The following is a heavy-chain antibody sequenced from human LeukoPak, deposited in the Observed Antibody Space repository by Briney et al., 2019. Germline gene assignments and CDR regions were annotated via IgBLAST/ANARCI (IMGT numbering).Heavy chain of an antibody. V-gene: IGHV3-23*01. Sequence: GGSLRLSCAASGFTFSSYAMSWVRQAPGKGLEWVSAISGSGGSTYYADSVKDRFSISRDNSKNTLYLQLNSLRAEDTAVYYCAKEKAGYCSSTSCFDGYDYWGQGTLVTVSS. CDR3: AKEKAGYCSSTSCFDGYDY. CDR2: ISGSGGST. D-gene: IGHD2-2*01. CDR1: GFTFSSYA. J-gene: IGHJ4*02.